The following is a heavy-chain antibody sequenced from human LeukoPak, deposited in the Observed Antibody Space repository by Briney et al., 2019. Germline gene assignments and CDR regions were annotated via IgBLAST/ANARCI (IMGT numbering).Heavy chain of an antibody. D-gene: IGHD3-10*01. CDR2: ISGSGGST. Sequence: GGSLRLSCAASGFTFGSYGMSWVRQAPGKGLEWVSAISGSGGSTYYADSVKGRFTIPRDNSKNTLYLQMNSLRAEDTAVYYCAKGYYGSGSYSWFDYWGQGTLVTVSS. CDR1: GFTFGSYG. V-gene: IGHV3-23*01. CDR3: AKGYYGSGSYSWFDY. J-gene: IGHJ4*02.